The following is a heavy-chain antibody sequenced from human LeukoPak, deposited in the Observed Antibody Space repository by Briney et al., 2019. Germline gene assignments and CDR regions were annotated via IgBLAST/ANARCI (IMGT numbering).Heavy chain of an antibody. D-gene: IGHD6-19*01. CDR1: GGSISSYY. CDR3: ARGYSSGWTFYYFDY. J-gene: IGHJ4*02. Sequence: PSETLSLTCTVSGGSISSYYWSWIRQPPGKGLEWIGYVYYGGSANYNPSLKSRVTISVDTSKNQFSLKLSSVTAADTAVYYCARGYSSGWTFYYFDYWGQGTLVTVSS. V-gene: IGHV4-59*01. CDR2: VYYGGSA.